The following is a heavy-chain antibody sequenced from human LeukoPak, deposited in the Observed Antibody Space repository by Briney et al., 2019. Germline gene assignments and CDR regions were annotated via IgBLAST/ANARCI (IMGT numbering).Heavy chain of an antibody. V-gene: IGHV1-46*01. D-gene: IGHD6-13*01. J-gene: IGHJ4*02. CDR1: GYTFSIYN. CDR2: INPSGGT. CDR3: AREGVAGTGLDF. Sequence: ASVKVSCKASGYTFSIYNMHWVRQAPGQGLEWMGIINPSGGTSYAQKLQGRITMTRDTPTSTLYMELSSLRSEDTAVYYCAREGVAGTGLDFWGQGTLVTVSS.